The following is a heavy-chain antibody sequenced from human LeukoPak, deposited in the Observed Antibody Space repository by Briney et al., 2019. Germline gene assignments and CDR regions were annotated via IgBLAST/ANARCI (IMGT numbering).Heavy chain of an antibody. CDR1: GFTFSSYA. Sequence: GGSLRLSCAASGFTFSSYAMHWVRQAPGKGLEWVAVISYDGSNKYYADSVKGRFTISRDNSKNTLYLQMNSLRAEDTAVYYWARDGNTIFGVPPRYYCYYYGMDVWGQGTTVTVSS. J-gene: IGHJ6*02. D-gene: IGHD3-3*01. V-gene: IGHV3-30-3*01. CDR3: ARDGNTIFGVPPRYYCYYYGMDV. CDR2: ISYDGSNK.